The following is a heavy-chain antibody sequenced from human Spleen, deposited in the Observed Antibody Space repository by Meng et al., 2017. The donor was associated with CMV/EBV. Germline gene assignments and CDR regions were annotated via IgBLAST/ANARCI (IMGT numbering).Heavy chain of an antibody. D-gene: IGHD6-13*01. Sequence: SETLSLTCTVSGGFISSGGYYWSWIRQHPGKGLEWIGYIYYSGSTYYNPSLKSRLTMSLDTSKTQFSLDLSSVTAADTAVYYCARGSNWYQLGSDYWGQGTQVTVLL. CDR3: ARGSNWYQLGSDY. J-gene: IGHJ4*02. CDR2: IYYSGST. V-gene: IGHV4-31*03. CDR1: GGFISSGGYY.